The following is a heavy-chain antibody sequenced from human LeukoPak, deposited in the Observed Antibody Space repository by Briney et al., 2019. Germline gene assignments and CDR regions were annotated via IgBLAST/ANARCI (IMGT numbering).Heavy chain of an antibody. J-gene: IGHJ3*02. Sequence: SETLSLTCTVSGGSISSSSYYWSWIRQPPGKGLEWIGEINHSGSTNYNPSLKSRVTISVDTSKNQFSLKLSSVTAADTAVYYCARGVVPAARLRAFDIWGQGTMVTVSS. CDR3: ARGVVPAARLRAFDI. CDR1: GGSISSSSYY. V-gene: IGHV4-39*07. D-gene: IGHD2-2*01. CDR2: INHSGST.